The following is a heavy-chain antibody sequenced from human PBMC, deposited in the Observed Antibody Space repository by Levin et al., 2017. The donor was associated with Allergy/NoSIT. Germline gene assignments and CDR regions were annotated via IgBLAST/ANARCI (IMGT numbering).Heavy chain of an antibody. D-gene: IGHD5-24*01. CDR1: GGSISSSGYY. CDR2: IYYSGST. CDR3: ARHGYDGYTLDY. J-gene: IGHJ4*02. V-gene: IGHV4-39*01. Sequence: SETLSLTCTVSGGSISSSGYYWGWIRQPPGKGLEWIGSIYYSGSTYYNPSLKSRVTISVDTSKNQFSLKLSSVTAADTAVYYCARHGYDGYTLDYWGQGTLVTVSS.